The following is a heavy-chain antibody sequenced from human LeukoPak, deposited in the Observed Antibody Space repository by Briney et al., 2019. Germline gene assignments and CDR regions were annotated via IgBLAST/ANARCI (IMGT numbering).Heavy chain of an antibody. CDR2: ISHDANNE. Sequence: GGSLRLSCAASAFTFRTYGMHWVRQAPGKGLEWVAVISHDANNENYADSVKGRFTISRDNSKNTLYLQMNSLRAEDTAVYYCAKDRHPARTDGYYFDYWGQGTLVTVSS. J-gene: IGHJ4*02. V-gene: IGHV3-30*18. CDR1: AFTFRTYG. CDR3: AKDRHPARTDGYYFDY. D-gene: IGHD1-14*01.